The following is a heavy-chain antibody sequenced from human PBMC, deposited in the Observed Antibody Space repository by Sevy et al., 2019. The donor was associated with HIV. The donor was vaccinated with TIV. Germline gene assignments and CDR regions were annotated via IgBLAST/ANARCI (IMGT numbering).Heavy chain of an antibody. Sequence: SETLSLTCTVSGGSINNHYWSWIRQPPGKGLEWIGYIYYSGNTNYNPSLKSRVTISVDTSKNQFSLKLSSVTAADTAVYYCARESIAAAGDFDYWGQGTLVTVSS. CDR2: IYYSGNT. V-gene: IGHV4-59*11. CDR3: ARESIAAAGDFDY. J-gene: IGHJ4*02. CDR1: GGSINNHY. D-gene: IGHD6-13*01.